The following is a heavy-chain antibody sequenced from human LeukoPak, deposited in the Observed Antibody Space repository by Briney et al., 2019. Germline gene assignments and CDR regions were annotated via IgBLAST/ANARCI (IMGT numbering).Heavy chain of an antibody. J-gene: IGHJ4*02. Sequence: GGSLRLSCAASGFTFSSYAMHWVRQAPGKGLEWVAVISYDGSNKYYADSVKGRFTISRDNSKNTLYLQMNSLKTEDTAVYYCTTGHYSGSGSYYNSDYWGQGTLVTVSS. V-gene: IGHV3-30-3*01. CDR3: TTGHYSGSGSYYNSDY. CDR2: ISYDGSNK. CDR1: GFTFSSYA. D-gene: IGHD3-10*01.